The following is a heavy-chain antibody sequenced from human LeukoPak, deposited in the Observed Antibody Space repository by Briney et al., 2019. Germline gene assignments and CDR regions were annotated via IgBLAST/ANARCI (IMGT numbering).Heavy chain of an antibody. J-gene: IGHJ4*02. D-gene: IGHD1-7*01. V-gene: IGHV3-23*01. CDR1: GFTFSSYA. Sequence: GGSLRLSCAASGFTFSSYAMSWVRQAPGKGLEWVSAISGSGGSTYYADSVKGRFTISRDNSKNTLYLQMNSLGAEDTAVYYCAKVSDWNYYFDYWGQGTLVTVSS. CDR2: ISGSGGST. CDR3: AKVSDWNYYFDY.